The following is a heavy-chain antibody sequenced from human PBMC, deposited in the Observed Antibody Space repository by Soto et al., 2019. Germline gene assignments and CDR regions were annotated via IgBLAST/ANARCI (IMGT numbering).Heavy chain of an antibody. CDR1: GFTFSSYG. CDR2: ISYDGNNK. J-gene: IGHJ4*02. CDR3: AKDHLETTVTTPSY. Sequence: VGSLRLSRAASGFTFSSYGMHWVRQAPGKGLEWVAVISYDGNNKYYADSVKGRFTISRDNFKNTLYLQMDSLRAEDTAMYYCAKDHLETTVTTPSYWGQGTLVTVSS. V-gene: IGHV3-30*18. D-gene: IGHD4-17*01.